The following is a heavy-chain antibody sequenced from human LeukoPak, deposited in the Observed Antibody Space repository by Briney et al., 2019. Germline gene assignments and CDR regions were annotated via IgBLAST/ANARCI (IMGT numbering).Heavy chain of an antibody. D-gene: IGHD2/OR15-2a*01. V-gene: IGHV3-7*05. CDR2: IKQDGSEK. CDR3: ARGPPCREYCSLEFYFDY. Sequence: GGSLRLSCAASGFTFSSYWMSWVREAPGKGLEWVANIKQDGSEKYYVDSVKGRLTISRDNAKNSLYLQMNSLRAEDTAVYYCARGPPCREYCSLEFYFDYWGQGTLVTVSS. J-gene: IGHJ4*02. CDR1: GFTFSSYW.